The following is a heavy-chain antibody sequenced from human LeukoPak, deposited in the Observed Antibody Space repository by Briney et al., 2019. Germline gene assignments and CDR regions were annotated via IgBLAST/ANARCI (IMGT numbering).Heavy chain of an antibody. Sequence: GSSVNVSCKASGGTFSSYAISWVRQAPGQGLEWMGGLIPIFGTANYAQKFQGRVTITADESTSTAYMELSSLRSEDTAVYYCARARVGATTPHYFDYWGQGTLVTVSS. CDR1: GGTFSSYA. J-gene: IGHJ4*02. V-gene: IGHV1-69*01. CDR3: ARARVGATTPHYFDY. D-gene: IGHD1-26*01. CDR2: LIPIFGTA.